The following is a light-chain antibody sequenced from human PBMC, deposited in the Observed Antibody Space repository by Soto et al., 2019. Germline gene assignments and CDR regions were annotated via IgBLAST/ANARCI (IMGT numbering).Light chain of an antibody. V-gene: IGKV3-20*01. CDR3: QQYGSSFT. J-gene: IGKJ3*01. CDR2: AAS. CDR1: QSVTNNY. Sequence: EIVLPQSPGPLSLSPGERATLSCRASQSVTNNYLAWYRQKPGQAPRLLIYAASSRAAGTPDRFSGSGSGTDFTLTISRLEPEDFAVYYCQQYGSSFTFGPGTKVDIK.